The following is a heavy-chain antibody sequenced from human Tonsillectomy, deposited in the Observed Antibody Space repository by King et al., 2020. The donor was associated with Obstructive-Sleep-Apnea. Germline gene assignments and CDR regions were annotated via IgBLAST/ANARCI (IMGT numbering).Heavy chain of an antibody. V-gene: IGHV3-9*01. J-gene: IGHJ6*02. Sequence: VQLVESGGGLVQPGRSLRLSCAASGFTFDDYAMHWVRQAPGKGLEWVSGISWNRGSIGYADSVKGRFTISRDNAKNSLYLQMNSLRAEETALYYCAKALPTVTTSGIPYGMDVWGQGTTVTVSS. CDR3: AKALPTVTTSGIPYGMDV. CDR2: ISWNRGSI. D-gene: IGHD4-17*01. CDR1: GFTFDDYA.